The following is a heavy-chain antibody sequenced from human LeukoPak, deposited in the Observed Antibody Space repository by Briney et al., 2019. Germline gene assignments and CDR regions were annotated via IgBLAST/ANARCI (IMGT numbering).Heavy chain of an antibody. D-gene: IGHD2-2*01. CDR2: IYHSGST. J-gene: IGHJ3*02. V-gene: IGHV4-38-2*01. CDR1: GYSISSGYY. Sequence: SETLSLTCAVSGYSISSGYYWGGIRQPPGKGLEGIGSIYHSGSTYYNPSIQSRVTISVDSSKTQFSLKLSSVTAADTAVYYCASTIVVVPAAIPPFRHAFDIWGQGTMVTVSS. CDR3: ASTIVVVPAAIPPFRHAFDI.